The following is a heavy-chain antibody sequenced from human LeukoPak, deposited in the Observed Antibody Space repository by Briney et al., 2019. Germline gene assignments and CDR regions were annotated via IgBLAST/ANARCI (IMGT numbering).Heavy chain of an antibody. J-gene: IGHJ6*02. CDR1: GYTFTSYG. CDR2: INPNSGGT. Sequence: ASVKVSCKASGYTFTSYGISWVRQAPGQGLEWMGWINPNSGGTNYAQKFQGWVTMTRDTSISTAYMELSRLRSDDTAVYYCARDPERRTDSIAVAGTEYYGMDVWGQGTTVTASS. D-gene: IGHD6-19*01. V-gene: IGHV1-2*04. CDR3: ARDPERRTDSIAVAGTEYYGMDV.